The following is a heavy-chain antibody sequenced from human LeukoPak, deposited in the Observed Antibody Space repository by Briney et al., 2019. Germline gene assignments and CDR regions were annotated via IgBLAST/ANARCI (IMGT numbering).Heavy chain of an antibody. D-gene: IGHD6-19*01. CDR3: AKGSIAAVAGSFFDY. V-gene: IGHV3-9*01. Sequence: GRSLRLSCAASGFTFDDYAMHWVRQAPGKGLEWVSGSSCNSGSIGYADSVKGRFTISRDNAKNSLYLQMNSLRAEDTALYYCAKGSIAAVAGSFFDYWGQGTLVTVSS. CDR2: SSCNSGSI. J-gene: IGHJ4*02. CDR1: GFTFDDYA.